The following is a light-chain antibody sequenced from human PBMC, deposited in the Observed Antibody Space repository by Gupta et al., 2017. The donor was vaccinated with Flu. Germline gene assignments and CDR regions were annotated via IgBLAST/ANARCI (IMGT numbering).Light chain of an antibody. CDR1: QSISSH. J-gene: IGKJ4*01. Sequence: EIMLTQSPATLSLSPGERATLSCRASQSISSHLSWYQQKPGQAPRLLIYHASNRATSIPDRFSGSGSGTDFTLTISSLEPEDFAIYYCQQRDNWPPGATFGGGTKVEIK. V-gene: IGKV3-11*01. CDR2: HAS. CDR3: QQRDNWPPGAT.